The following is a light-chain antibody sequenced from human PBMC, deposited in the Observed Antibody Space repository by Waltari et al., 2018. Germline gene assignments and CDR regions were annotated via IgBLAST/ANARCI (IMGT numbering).Light chain of an antibody. CDR3: QQYQTFRT. CDR2: DAS. Sequence: IQMTQSPSTLSASVGDRVTITCRASQTIRTVLAWYHHKPGQAPKLLIYDASTIQSGVPSRFSGSGSGTEFSLTISTLQPDDFATYYCQQYQTFRTFGRGTRVELK. V-gene: IGKV1-5*01. CDR1: QTIRTV. J-gene: IGKJ1*01.